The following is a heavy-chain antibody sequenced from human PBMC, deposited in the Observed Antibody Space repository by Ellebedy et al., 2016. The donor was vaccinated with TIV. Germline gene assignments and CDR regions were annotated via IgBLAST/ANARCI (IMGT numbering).Heavy chain of an antibody. CDR1: ACPSSAYC. CDR2: IYSRGST. V-gene: IGHV4-59*01. Sequence: MPGGSLRLSCTVSACPSSAYCCTWTPHPPGTGLEWIGYIYSRGSTKYNPSLKSRVTMSVETSNNQFSLKLSSVTAADTATYYCARSLLWFGELGTDYFDFWGQGTLVTVSS. CDR3: ARSLLWFGELGTDYFDF. J-gene: IGHJ4*02. D-gene: IGHD3-10*01.